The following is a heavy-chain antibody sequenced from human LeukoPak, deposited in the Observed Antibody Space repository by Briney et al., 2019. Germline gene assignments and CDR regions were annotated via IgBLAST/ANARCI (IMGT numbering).Heavy chain of an antibody. D-gene: IGHD6-6*01. V-gene: IGHV4-59*08. CDR1: GGSISSYY. CDR2: IYYSGST. CDR3: VRLTYSRSSLSWFDP. J-gene: IGHJ5*02. Sequence: SETQSLTCTVSGGSISSYYWSWIRQPPGKGLEWIGYIYYSGSTNYNPSLKSRVTISIDTSKNQFSLKLSSVTAADTAVYYCVRLTYSRSSLSWFDPWGQGTLVTVSS.